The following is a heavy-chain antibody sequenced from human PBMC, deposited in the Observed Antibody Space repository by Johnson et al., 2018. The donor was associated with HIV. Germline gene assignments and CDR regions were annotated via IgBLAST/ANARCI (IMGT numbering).Heavy chain of an antibody. D-gene: IGHD3-16*02. CDR1: GFSFRSYW. CDR3: ARDRGITFGGVIGRGAFDI. Sequence: VLLVESGGGLVRPGGSLRLSCAASGFSFRSYWMSWVRQAPGKGLEWVANIKQDGSETFYADSVKGRFIISRDNARNSVFLQMNSLRAEDTAVYYCARDRGITFGGVIGRGAFDIWGQGTMVTVSS. J-gene: IGHJ3*02. CDR2: IKQDGSET. V-gene: IGHV3-7*01.